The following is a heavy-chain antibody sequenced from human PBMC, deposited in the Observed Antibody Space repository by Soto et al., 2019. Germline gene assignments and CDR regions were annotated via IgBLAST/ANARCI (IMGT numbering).Heavy chain of an antibody. CDR1: GFTFSRYW. CDR3: ASNYAYAEGYYLYGIDV. Sequence: EVQLVESGGGLVLTGGSLRLSCAASGFTFSRYWMHWVRQAPGKGLVWVSRISSYGSDTHYADSVKGRFTISRDNAKNTLYLQMNSLRADDTAVYYCASNYAYAEGYYLYGIDVWGQGTTVTVSS. CDR2: ISSYGSDT. J-gene: IGHJ6*02. D-gene: IGHD3-16*01. V-gene: IGHV3-74*01.